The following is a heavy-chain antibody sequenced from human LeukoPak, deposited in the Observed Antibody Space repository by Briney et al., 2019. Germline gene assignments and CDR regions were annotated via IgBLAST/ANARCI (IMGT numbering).Heavy chain of an antibody. J-gene: IGHJ5*02. V-gene: IGHV1-2*02. D-gene: IGHD3-10*01. Sequence: ASVKVSCKASGYTFTGYYMHWVRQAPGQGLEWMGWINPNSGGTNYAQKFQGRVTMTRDTSISTAYMELSRLRADDTAVYDCAKITMVRGMGNWADPLGQGTLVTVSS. CDR3: AKITMVRGMGNWADP. CDR2: INPNSGGT. CDR1: GYTFTGYY.